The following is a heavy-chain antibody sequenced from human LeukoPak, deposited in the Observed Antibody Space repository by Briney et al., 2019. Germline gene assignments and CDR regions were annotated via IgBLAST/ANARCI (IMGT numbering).Heavy chain of an antibody. J-gene: IGHJ4*02. CDR2: IDWDDDK. V-gene: IGHV2-70*04. Sequence: SGPTLVNPTQTLTLTCTFSGFSLSTSGMRVSWIRQTPGKALEWLARIDWDDDKFYSTSLKTRLTISKDTSKNQVVLTMTNMDPVDTATYYCAKSSGWYGVTDYFDYWGQGTLVTVSS. CDR1: GFSLSTSGMR. CDR3: AKSSGWYGVTDYFDY. D-gene: IGHD6-19*01.